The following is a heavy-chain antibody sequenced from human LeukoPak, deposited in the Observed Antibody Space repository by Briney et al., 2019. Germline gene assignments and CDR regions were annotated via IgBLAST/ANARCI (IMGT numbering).Heavy chain of an antibody. D-gene: IGHD6-19*01. CDR3: ARTFPVAGTYYGMDV. Sequence: SETLSLTCTVSGGSITTYYWSWLRQPPGKGLEWIGNIYNTGTTTYNPSLRSRVTISLDTSKNRFSLKLSSVTAADTAVYYCARTFPVAGTYYGMDVWGQGTTVTVS. J-gene: IGHJ6*02. CDR2: IYNTGTT. CDR1: GGSITTYY. V-gene: IGHV4-59*01.